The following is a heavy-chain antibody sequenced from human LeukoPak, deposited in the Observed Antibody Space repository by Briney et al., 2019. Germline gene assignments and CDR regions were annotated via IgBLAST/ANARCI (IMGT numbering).Heavy chain of an antibody. D-gene: IGHD3-10*01. CDR3: ARVLWFGEGRGWYFDY. CDR2: INGDGSSS. CDR1: GFTFSSYW. V-gene: IGHV3-74*01. Sequence: GGSLRLSCAASGFTFSSYWMHWVRQAPGKGLVWVSRINGDGSSSSYADSVKGRFTISRDNAKNTLYLQMNSLRAEDTAVYYCARVLWFGEGRGWYFDYWGQGTLVTVSS. J-gene: IGHJ4*02.